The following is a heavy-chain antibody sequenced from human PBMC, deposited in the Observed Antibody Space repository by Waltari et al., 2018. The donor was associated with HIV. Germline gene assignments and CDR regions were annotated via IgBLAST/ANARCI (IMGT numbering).Heavy chain of an antibody. CDR3: TRNWNHDAFDI. CDR2: ITGDGGST. Sequence: EVQLVESGGGLVQPGGSLRRSCAASGFTFSSFSMHWVRQAPGKGLQYVSAITGDGGSTFYANSVKGRFTISRDNSKNTLYLQMGSLRADDMAVYYCTRNWNHDAFDIWGRGTMVTVSS. CDR1: GFTFSSFS. J-gene: IGHJ3*02. V-gene: IGHV3-64*01. D-gene: IGHD1-1*01.